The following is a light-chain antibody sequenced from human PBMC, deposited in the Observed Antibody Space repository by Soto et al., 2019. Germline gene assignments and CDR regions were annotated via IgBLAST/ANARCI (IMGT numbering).Light chain of an antibody. CDR1: SSDVGNYNY. CDR3: SSYTSTSVVI. CDR2: DVS. J-gene: IGLJ2*01. V-gene: IGLV2-14*01. Sequence: QSVLTQPASVSGSLGQSITMSCSGTSSDVGNYNYVSWYQQHPGKAPKLIIFDVSNRPSGIPNRFSGSKSGNTASLTISGLQAEDEGDYYCSSYTSTSVVIFGGGTKLTVL.